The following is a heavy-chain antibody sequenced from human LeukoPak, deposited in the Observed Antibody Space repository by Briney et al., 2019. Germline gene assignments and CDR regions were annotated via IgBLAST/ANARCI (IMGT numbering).Heavy chain of an antibody. CDR1: GGSISSYY. V-gene: IGHV4-4*07. D-gene: IGHD3-3*01. J-gene: IGHJ3*02. CDR2: IYTSGST. CDR3: ARDRYYDFWSGYYRTSDAFDI. Sequence: SETLSLTCTVSGGSISSYYWSWIRQPAGKGLEWIGRIYTSGSTNYNPSLKSRGTMSVDTSKNQFSLKLSSVTAADTAVYYCARDRYYDFWSGYYRTSDAFDIWGQGTMVTVSS.